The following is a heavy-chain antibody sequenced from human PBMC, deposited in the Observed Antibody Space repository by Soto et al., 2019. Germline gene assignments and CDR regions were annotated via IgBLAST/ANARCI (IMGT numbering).Heavy chain of an antibody. J-gene: IGHJ4*02. CDR2: IWYDGSNK. CDR3: ARYGVPQVATIEYPFDY. V-gene: IGHV3-33*01. D-gene: IGHD5-12*01. CDR1: GLTFSSYG. Sequence: GGSLRLSCAASGLTFSSYGMHWVRQAPGKGLEWVAVIWYDGSNKYYADSVKGRFTISRDNSKNTLYLQMNSLRAEDTAVYYCARYGVPQVATIEYPFDYWGQGTLVTVSS.